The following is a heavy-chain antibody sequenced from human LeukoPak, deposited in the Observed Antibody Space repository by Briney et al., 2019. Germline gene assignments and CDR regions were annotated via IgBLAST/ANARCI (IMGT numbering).Heavy chain of an antibody. CDR3: ARHFYANPNWFDP. Sequence: SETLSLTCTVSGASISSYYWSWIRQPPGKGLEWIGYIYYSGSTNYNPSLKSRVTISLDTSKNQFSLKLSSVTAADTAVYYCARHFYANPNWFDPWGQGTLVTVSS. CDR1: GASISSYY. D-gene: IGHD2/OR15-2a*01. CDR2: IYYSGST. J-gene: IGHJ5*02. V-gene: IGHV4-59*08.